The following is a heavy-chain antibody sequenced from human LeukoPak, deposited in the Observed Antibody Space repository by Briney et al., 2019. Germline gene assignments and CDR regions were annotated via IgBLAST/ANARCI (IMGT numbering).Heavy chain of an antibody. Sequence: ASVKVSCKASGYTFTSYGISWVRQAPGQGLEWMGWISAYNGNTNYAQEFQGRVTITRDTSASTAYMELSSLRSEDMAVYYCAREEYYYDSSGYHNWFDPWGQGTLVTVSS. D-gene: IGHD3-22*01. CDR3: AREEYYYDSSGYHNWFDP. V-gene: IGHV1-18*03. CDR2: ISAYNGNT. J-gene: IGHJ5*02. CDR1: GYTFTSYG.